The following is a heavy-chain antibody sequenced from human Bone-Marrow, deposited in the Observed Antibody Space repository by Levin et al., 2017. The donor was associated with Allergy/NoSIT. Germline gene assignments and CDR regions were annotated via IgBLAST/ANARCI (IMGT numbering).Heavy chain of an antibody. V-gene: IGHV5-51*01. CDR3: ARLMAYSGYDSDGDY. J-gene: IGHJ4*02. CDR1: GYSFSSYW. CDR2: IYPGDSNT. D-gene: IGHD5-12*01. Sequence: GASVKVSCKGSGYSFSSYWIGWVRQMPGKGLEWMGIIYPGDSNTRYSPSFQGQVSITADKSISTAYLQWSSLKASDTAMYYCARLMAYSGYDSDGDYWGQGTLVTVSS.